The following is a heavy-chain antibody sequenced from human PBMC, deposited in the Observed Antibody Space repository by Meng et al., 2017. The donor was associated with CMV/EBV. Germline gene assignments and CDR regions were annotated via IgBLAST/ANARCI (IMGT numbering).Heavy chain of an antibody. CDR1: GFTFSSYS. Sequence: GESLKISCAASGFTFSSYSMNWDRQAPGKGLEWVSSISSSSSYIYYADSVKGRFTISRDNAKNSLYLQMNSLRAEDTAVYYCARRYLRDIVVVTHYYYGMDVWGQGTTVTVSS. CDR2: ISSSSSYI. J-gene: IGHJ6*02. CDR3: ARRYLRDIVVVTHYYYGMDV. V-gene: IGHV3-21*01. D-gene: IGHD2-2*01.